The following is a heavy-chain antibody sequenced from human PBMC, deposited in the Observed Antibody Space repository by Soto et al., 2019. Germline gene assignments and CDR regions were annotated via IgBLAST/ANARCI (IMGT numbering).Heavy chain of an antibody. Sequence: EVQLVESGGGLVQPGRSLRLSCAASGFTFDDYAMHWVRQAPGKGLEWVSGISWNSGSIGYADSVKGRFTISRDNAKNSLYLQMNSLRAEDTALYYCALGAVTADYWGQGTLVTVSS. J-gene: IGHJ4*02. V-gene: IGHV3-9*01. CDR3: ALGAVTADY. CDR1: GFTFDDYA. D-gene: IGHD4-4*01. CDR2: ISWNSGSI.